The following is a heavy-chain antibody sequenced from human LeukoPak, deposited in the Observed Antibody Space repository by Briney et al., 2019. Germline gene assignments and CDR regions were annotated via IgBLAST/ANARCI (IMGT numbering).Heavy chain of an antibody. J-gene: IGHJ4*02. V-gene: IGHV4-34*01. CDR2: INHSGST. Sequence: SETLSLTCAVYGGSFSGYYWSWIRQPPGKGLEWIGEINHSGSTNYNPSLKSRVTISVDTSKSQFSLKLSSVTAADTAVYYCARGGPKYSSSWYAPAFDYWGQGTLVTVSS. CDR1: GGSFSGYY. D-gene: IGHD6-13*01. CDR3: ARGGPKYSSSWYAPAFDY.